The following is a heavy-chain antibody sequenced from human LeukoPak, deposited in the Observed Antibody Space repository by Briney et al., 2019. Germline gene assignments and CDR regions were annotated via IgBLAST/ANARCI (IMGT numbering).Heavy chain of an antibody. CDR3: ATTSTIFGVYYGMDV. D-gene: IGHD3-3*01. Sequence: GGSLRLSCAASGFTFSDYYMSWIRQAPGKGLEWVSYISSSSSYTNYADSVKGRFTISRDNAKNTLYLQMNSLRAEDTAVYYCATTSTIFGVYYGMDVWGQGTTVTVSS. CDR1: GFTFSDYY. J-gene: IGHJ6*02. CDR2: ISSSSSYT. V-gene: IGHV3-11*06.